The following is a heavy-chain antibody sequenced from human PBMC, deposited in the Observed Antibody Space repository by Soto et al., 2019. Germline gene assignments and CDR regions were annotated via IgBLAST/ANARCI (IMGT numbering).Heavy chain of an antibody. D-gene: IGHD1-1*01. Sequence: SETLSLTCTVSGGSVSGSSYFWSWVRQPPGKGLEWIGYFYYSGSTKYNPSLKSRVTILEDTSKNQFSLKLNSVTAADTAVYYCAREGRMGTFDYWGQGALVTVSS. CDR2: FYYSGST. J-gene: IGHJ4*02. CDR3: AREGRMGTFDY. V-gene: IGHV4-61*01. CDR1: GGSVSGSSYF.